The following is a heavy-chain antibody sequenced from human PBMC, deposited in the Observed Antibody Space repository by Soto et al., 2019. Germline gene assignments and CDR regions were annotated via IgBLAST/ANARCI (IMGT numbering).Heavy chain of an antibody. CDR2: IKTDGSDT. CDR1: GFTFSNYW. V-gene: IGHV3-74*01. Sequence: EVQLVESGGGLVQPGGSLRLSCAASGFTFSNYWMHWVRQSPGKGLVWVSRIKTDGSDTHYADSVTGRFTISRDNAKNTLYVQMNSLRDEDTAVYYCARPRTSDWAYDIWGQGTMVIVSS. J-gene: IGHJ3*02. CDR3: ARPRTSDWAYDI. D-gene: IGHD3-9*01.